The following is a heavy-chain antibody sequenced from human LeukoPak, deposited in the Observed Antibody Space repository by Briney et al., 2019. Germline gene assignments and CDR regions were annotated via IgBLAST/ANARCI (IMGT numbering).Heavy chain of an antibody. CDR1: GFTFSSYA. CDR3: AKDQPLLGSGSPFDY. D-gene: IGHD3-10*01. CDR2: ISGSGGST. Sequence: GGSLRLSCAASGFTFSSYAMSWVRQAPGEGLEWVSAISGSGGSTYYADSVKGRFTISRDNSKNTLYLQMNSLRAEDTAVYYCAKDQPLLGSGSPFDYCGQGTLVTVSS. V-gene: IGHV3-23*01. J-gene: IGHJ4*02.